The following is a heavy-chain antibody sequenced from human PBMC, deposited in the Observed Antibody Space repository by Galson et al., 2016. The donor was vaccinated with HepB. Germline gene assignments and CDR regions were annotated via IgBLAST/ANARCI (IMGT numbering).Heavy chain of an antibody. CDR3: ARSYCSDSGCFPHGMDV. Sequence: SVKVSCTASGYTFTGHYMHWVRQAPGQGLEWMGWINPNSGGTNYAQKFQGWVTISRDSSISTAYMELRGLKSDDTAVYYCARSYCSDSGCFPHGMDVWGQGTTVTVSS. CDR2: INPNSGGT. D-gene: IGHD2-15*01. J-gene: IGHJ6*02. V-gene: IGHV1-2*04. CDR1: GYTFTGHY.